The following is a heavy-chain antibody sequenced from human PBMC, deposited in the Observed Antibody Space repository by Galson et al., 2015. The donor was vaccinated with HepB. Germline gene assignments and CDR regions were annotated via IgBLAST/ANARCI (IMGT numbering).Heavy chain of an antibody. D-gene: IGHD4-17*01. CDR1: GYTFTSYG. Sequence: SVKVSCKASGYTFTSYGISWVRQAPGQGLEWMGWISAYNGNTNYAQKLQGRVTMTTDTSTSTAYMELRSLRSDDTAVYYCARAAPFLGIRSDAFDIWGQGTMVTVSS. CDR2: ISAYNGNT. J-gene: IGHJ3*02. V-gene: IGHV1-18*01. CDR3: ARAAPFLGIRSDAFDI.